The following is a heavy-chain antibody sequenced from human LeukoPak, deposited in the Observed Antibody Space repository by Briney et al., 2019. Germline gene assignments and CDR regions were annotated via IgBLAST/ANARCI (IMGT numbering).Heavy chain of an antibody. CDR2: ISSSSSYI. V-gene: IGHV3-21*01. J-gene: IGHJ4*02. CDR1: GFTFSSYS. D-gene: IGHD3-10*01. Sequence: GGSLRLSCAASGFTFSSYSMNWVRQAPGKGLEWVSSISSSSSYIYYADSVKGRFTVSRDNAKNSLYLQMNSLRAEDTAVYYCARAYYGSGSYYQQRFDYWGQGTLVTVSS. CDR3: ARAYYGSGSYYQQRFDY.